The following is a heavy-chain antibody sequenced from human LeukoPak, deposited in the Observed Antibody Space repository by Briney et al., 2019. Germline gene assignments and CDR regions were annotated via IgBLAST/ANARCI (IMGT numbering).Heavy chain of an antibody. J-gene: IGHJ5*02. Sequence: GRSLRLSCAASGFTFSTYVIHWVRQAPGKGLEWVAVISEDGSKKYYADSVKGRFTISRDNSKKTLYLQMNSLRIEDTAVYYCARERIATTGTGWFDPWSQGTLVTVSS. V-gene: IGHV3-30*04. CDR3: ARERIATTGTGWFDP. D-gene: IGHD6-13*01. CDR2: ISEDGSKK. CDR1: GFTFSTYV.